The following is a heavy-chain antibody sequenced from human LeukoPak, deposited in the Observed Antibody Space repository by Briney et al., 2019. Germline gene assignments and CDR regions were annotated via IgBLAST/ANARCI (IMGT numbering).Heavy chain of an antibody. V-gene: IGHV3-30*18. J-gene: IGHJ4*02. D-gene: IGHD3-3*01. CDR1: GFTFSSYG. CDR3: AKQFDLWSGYQPFDY. CDR2: ISYDGSNK. Sequence: PGRSLRLSCAASGFTFSSYGMHWVRQAPGKGLEWVAVISYDGSNKYYADSVKGRFTISRDNSKNTLYLQMNSLRAEDTAVYYCAKQFDLWSGYQPFDYWGQGTLVTVSS.